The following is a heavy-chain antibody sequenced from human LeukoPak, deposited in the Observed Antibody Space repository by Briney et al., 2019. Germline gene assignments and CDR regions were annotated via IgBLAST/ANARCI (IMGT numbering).Heavy chain of an antibody. Sequence: PGGSLRLSCAASGFTFSSYGMHWVRQAPGKGLEWVAVIWYDGSNKYYADSVKGRFTISRDNSKNTLYLQMNSLRAEDTAVYYCARDYEYQRIQLWPHYFDYWGQGTLSPSPQ. CDR1: GFTFSSYG. V-gene: IGHV3-33*01. CDR2: IWYDGSNK. J-gene: IGHJ4*02. D-gene: IGHD5-18*01. CDR3: ARDYEYQRIQLWPHYFDY.